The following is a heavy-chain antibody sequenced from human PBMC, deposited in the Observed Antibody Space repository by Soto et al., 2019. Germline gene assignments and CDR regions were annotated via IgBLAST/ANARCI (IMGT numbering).Heavy chain of an antibody. Sequence: QVQLQQWGAGLLKPSETLSLTCAVYGGSFSGYYWSWIRQPPGKGLEWIGEVNHSGSTNYNPSLKSRLTRSVHTSKHLFSLELSFVTAADTAVYYCATGVGKYWCQETLVSVSP. V-gene: IGHV4-34*01. CDR3: ATGVGKY. CDR2: VNHSGST. J-gene: IGHJ4*02. CDR1: GGSFSGYY.